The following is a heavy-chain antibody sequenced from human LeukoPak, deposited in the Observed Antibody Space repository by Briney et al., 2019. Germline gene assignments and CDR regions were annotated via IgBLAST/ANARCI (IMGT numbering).Heavy chain of an antibody. V-gene: IGHV1-2*02. D-gene: IGHD3-22*01. CDR3: AQTDYYDSSSRFDY. Sequence: ASVKVSCKASGYTFTSYAMNWVRQAPGHGLEWMGWINPNGGGTKYAQKFQGRVTMTRDTSISTAYMELSRVRSDDTAVYYCAQTDYYDSSSRFDYWGQGTLVTVSS. CDR1: GYTFTSYA. CDR2: INPNGGGT. J-gene: IGHJ4*02.